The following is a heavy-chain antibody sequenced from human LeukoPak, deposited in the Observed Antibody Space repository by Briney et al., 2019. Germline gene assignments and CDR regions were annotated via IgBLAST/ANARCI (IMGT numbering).Heavy chain of an antibody. CDR3: ARDRRNMNAFDI. CDR1: GFTITTYA. Sequence: PGGSLTLSCAASGFTITTYAMGWVRQAPGKGLEWVSVISDRGDSTHYADSVKGRFTISRDNAKNSLYLQMNSLRAEDTAVYYCARDRRNMNAFDIWGQGTMVTVSS. V-gene: IGHV3-23*01. J-gene: IGHJ3*02. D-gene: IGHD2/OR15-2a*01. CDR2: ISDRGDST.